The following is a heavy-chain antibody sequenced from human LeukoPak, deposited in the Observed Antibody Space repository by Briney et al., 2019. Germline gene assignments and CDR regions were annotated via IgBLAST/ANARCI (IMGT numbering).Heavy chain of an antibody. J-gene: IGHJ6*03. CDR2: ISGSGGST. D-gene: IGHD6-19*01. V-gene: IGHV3-23*01. Sequence: GGSLRLSCAASGFTFDEYGMNWVRQAPGKGLEWVSAISGSGGSTYYADSVKGRFTISRDNSKNTLYLQMNSLRAEDTAVYYCAKESGPGWGWNYYYMDVWGKGTTVTVSS. CDR3: AKESGPGWGWNYYYMDV. CDR1: GFTFDEYG.